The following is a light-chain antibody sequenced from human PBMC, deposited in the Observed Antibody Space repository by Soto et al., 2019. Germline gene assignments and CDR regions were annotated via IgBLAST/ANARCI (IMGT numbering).Light chain of an antibody. J-gene: IGKJ1*01. V-gene: IGKV3-20*01. Sequence: EIVWTQSQGTLSLSPGERATLCCRASQSVTSSYLAWYQQKPGQAPRLFIYGASSRATGIPDRFSGSGSGTDFTLTISRLEPEDFAVYHCQQYGNSPWTFGQGTKVEIK. CDR1: QSVTSSY. CDR2: GAS. CDR3: QQYGNSPWT.